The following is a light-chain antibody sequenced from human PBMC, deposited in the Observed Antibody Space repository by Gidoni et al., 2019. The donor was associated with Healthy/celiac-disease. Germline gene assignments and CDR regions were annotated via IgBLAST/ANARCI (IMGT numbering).Light chain of an antibody. J-gene: IGLJ2*01. CDR3: QAWDSSTEVV. Sequence: SYELTQPPSVSVSPGQTASITCSGDKLGDKYACCYQQKPGQSPVLVIYQDSKRPSGLPKRFSGSNSGNTATLTISGTQAMDEADYYCQAWDSSTEVVFGGGTKLTVL. V-gene: IGLV3-1*01. CDR1: KLGDKY. CDR2: QDS.